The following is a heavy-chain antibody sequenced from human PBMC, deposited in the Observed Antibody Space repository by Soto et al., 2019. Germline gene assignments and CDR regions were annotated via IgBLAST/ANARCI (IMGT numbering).Heavy chain of an antibody. Sequence: GESLKISCKGSGSIFTSYWIGWVRQMPGKGLEWMGIIFAFDSDTIYSPSFQDQVTISADKSIDAAYLQWSSLKSSDTAMYYCARRGGRREFDYWGQGTLVTVSS. J-gene: IGHJ4*02. CDR3: ARRGGRREFDY. CDR1: GSIFTSYW. V-gene: IGHV5-51*01. D-gene: IGHD3-10*01. CDR2: IFAFDSDT.